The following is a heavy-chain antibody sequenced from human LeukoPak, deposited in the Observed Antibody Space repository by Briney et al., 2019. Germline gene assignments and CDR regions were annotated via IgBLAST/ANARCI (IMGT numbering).Heavy chain of an antibody. CDR2: ISGSGGST. Sequence: GGSLRLSCAASGFTFSSYAMSWVRQAPGKGLEWVSAISGSGGSTYYADSVKGRFTISRDNSKNTLYLQMNSLRAEDTAVYYCAKSDMVRGVIEGGAFDIWGQGTMVTVSS. V-gene: IGHV3-23*01. J-gene: IGHJ3*02. CDR3: AKSDMVRGVIEGGAFDI. CDR1: GFTFSSYA. D-gene: IGHD3-10*01.